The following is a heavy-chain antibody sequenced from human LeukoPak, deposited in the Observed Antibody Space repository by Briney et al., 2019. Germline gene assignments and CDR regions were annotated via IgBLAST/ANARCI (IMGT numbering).Heavy chain of an antibody. CDR2: ISYDGTNK. Sequence: GSLRLSCAASGFTFSSYAMHWVRQGPGKGLEWVAVISYDGTNKYYADSAKGRFTISRDNSKNTLYLQMNSLRAEDTAVYYCARVGNKLFQQSYYYYYMDVWGKGTTVTVSS. CDR1: GFTFSSYA. CDR3: ARVGNKLFQQSYYYYYMDV. D-gene: IGHD3-10*01. V-gene: IGHV3-30*01. J-gene: IGHJ6*03.